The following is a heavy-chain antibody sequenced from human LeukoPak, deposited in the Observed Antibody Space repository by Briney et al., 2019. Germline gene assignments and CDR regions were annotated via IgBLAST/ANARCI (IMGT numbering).Heavy chain of an antibody. D-gene: IGHD1-14*01. CDR3: ARDRRGTPWFDP. Sequence: SETLSLTCTVSGSSISSYYWSWIRQPPGKGLEWIGYIYYSGSTNYNPSLKSRVTISVDTSKNQFSLKLSSVTAADTAVYYCARDRRGTPWFDPWGQGTLVTVSS. CDR2: IYYSGST. J-gene: IGHJ5*02. V-gene: IGHV4-59*01. CDR1: GSSISSYY.